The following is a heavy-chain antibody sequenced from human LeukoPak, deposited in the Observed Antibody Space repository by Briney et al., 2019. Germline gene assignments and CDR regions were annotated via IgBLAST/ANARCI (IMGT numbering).Heavy chain of an antibody. CDR2: ISHSGST. J-gene: IGHJ5*02. Sequence: ASETLSLTCAVSGYSISSYYHWGWIRQPPGKGLEWIGSISHSGSTYYNPSLKSRVTISVGTSKNLFSLKLSSVTASDTAVYYCARQANCGGDCYSFDPWGQGTLVTVSS. CDR3: ARQANCGGDCYSFDP. D-gene: IGHD2-21*01. V-gene: IGHV4-38-2*01. CDR1: GYSISSYYH.